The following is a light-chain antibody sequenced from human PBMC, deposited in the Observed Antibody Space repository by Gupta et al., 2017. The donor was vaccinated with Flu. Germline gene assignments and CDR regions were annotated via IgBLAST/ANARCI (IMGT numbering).Light chain of an antibody. CDR3: QSYDGANWV. V-gene: IGLV6-57*01. CDR1: SGGVASAF. CDR2: QGD. J-gene: IGLJ3*02. Sequence: ESPGKTVTISCTRSSGGVASAFVQWLQQRPGSSPTTVIYQGDLRPSGVPARFSGSIDTSSNSASLVISGLMTEDEADYYCQSYDGANWVFGG.